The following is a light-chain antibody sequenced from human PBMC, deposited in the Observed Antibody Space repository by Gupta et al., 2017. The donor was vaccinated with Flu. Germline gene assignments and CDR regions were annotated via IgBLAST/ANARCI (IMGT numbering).Light chain of an antibody. J-gene: IGKJ1*01. CDR2: DAS. CDR3: QQFHNWPRT. CDR1: QSVSSN. V-gene: IGKV3-15*01. Sequence: EIVMTQSPATLSVSPGDGATLPCRASQSVSSNLAWYQQKPGQAPRLLIYDASTRGTGIPARFSGSGSGTEFNLNISSLQPEDFALYYCQQFHNWPRTFGQGTKVEIK.